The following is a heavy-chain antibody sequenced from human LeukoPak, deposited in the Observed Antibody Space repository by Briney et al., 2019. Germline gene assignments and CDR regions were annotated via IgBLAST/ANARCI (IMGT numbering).Heavy chain of an antibody. CDR2: MWYDGSNK. Sequence: GGSLRLSCAASGFTFSSYRMSWVRQAPGKGLEWVAIMWYDGSNKYYADSVKGRFTISRDNSKNTLYLQMNSLRAEDTAVYYCAKDIEYSSTYFDYWGQGTLVTVSS. D-gene: IGHD6-6*01. V-gene: IGHV3-33*06. CDR1: GFTFSSYR. J-gene: IGHJ4*02. CDR3: AKDIEYSSTYFDY.